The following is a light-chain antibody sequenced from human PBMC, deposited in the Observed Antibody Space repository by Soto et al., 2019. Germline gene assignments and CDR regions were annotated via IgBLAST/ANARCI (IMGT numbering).Light chain of an antibody. Sequence: QSALTQPASVSGSPGQSITIPCTGTSSDVGSYNLVSWYQQHPGKAPKLTIYEGSKRPSGVSNRFSGSKSGNTASLTISGLQAEEEADYYCCSFAGTGTYVVATGTKVTVL. J-gene: IGLJ1*01. CDR3: CSFAGTGTYV. CDR1: SSDVGSYNL. CDR2: EGS. V-gene: IGLV2-23*01.